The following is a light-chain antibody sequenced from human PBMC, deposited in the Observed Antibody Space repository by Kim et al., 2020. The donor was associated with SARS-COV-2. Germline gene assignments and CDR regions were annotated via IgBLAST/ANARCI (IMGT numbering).Light chain of an antibody. Sequence: ASVGDRVTITCRANQGISNYLAWYQQKPGKVPKLLIYAASALRSGVPSRFSGSGSGTDFTLTITSLQPEDVAVYYCQQCKGAPWTFGHGTKVDIK. CDR3: QQCKGAPWT. J-gene: IGKJ1*01. CDR1: QGISNY. V-gene: IGKV1-27*01. CDR2: AAS.